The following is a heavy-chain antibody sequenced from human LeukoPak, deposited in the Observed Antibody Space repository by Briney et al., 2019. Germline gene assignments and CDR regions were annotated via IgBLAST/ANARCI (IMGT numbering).Heavy chain of an antibody. D-gene: IGHD3-10*01. Sequence: GASVKVSCKASGYTFTSYYMHWVRQAPGQGLGWMGIINPSGGSTTYAHKFQGRVTMTMDTSTSTVYMELSSLRSEDTAVYYCARDEVKENYGPGAFDIWGQGTMVTVSS. CDR3: ARDEVKENYGPGAFDI. CDR2: INPSGGST. CDR1: GYTFTSYY. J-gene: IGHJ3*02. V-gene: IGHV1-46*01.